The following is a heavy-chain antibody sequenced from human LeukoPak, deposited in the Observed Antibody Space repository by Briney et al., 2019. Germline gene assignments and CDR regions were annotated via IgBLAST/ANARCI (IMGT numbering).Heavy chain of an antibody. CDR1: GGSISSYY. V-gene: IGHV4-4*07. CDR2: TYTSGST. Sequence: SETLSLTCTVSGGSISSYYWNWIRQPAGKGLEWIGRTYTSGSTNYDPSLKSRVTMSVDTSKNQFSLNLSSVTAADTAVYYCAGSLTYYYDSNGLDYWGQGTLVTVSS. D-gene: IGHD3-22*01. CDR3: AGSLTYYYDSNGLDY. J-gene: IGHJ4*02.